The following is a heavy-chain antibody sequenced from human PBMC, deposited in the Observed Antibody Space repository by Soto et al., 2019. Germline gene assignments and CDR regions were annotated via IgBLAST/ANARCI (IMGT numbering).Heavy chain of an antibody. CDR1: GFTFSSYA. D-gene: IGHD4-17*01. V-gene: IGHV3-30-3*01. J-gene: IGHJ5*02. Sequence: QVQLVESGGGVVQPGRSLRLSCAASGFTFSSYAMHWVRQAPGKGLEWVTVISYEGNNKYYADSVEGRFTISRDNSKNNLYLQMNSLTTEDTGVYYCARSQQTTVTSPLADPWGQRTLVTVSS. CDR2: ISYEGNNK. CDR3: ARSQQTTVTSPLADP.